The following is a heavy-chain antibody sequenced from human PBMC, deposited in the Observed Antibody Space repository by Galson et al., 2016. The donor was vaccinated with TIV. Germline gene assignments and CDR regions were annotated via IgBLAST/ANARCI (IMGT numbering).Heavy chain of an antibody. CDR2: INPSDGGT. CDR3: ARRFYFDY. CDR1: GYTLTRYY. V-gene: IGHV1-46*01. Sequence: SVKVSCKASGYTLTRYYIHWLRQAPGQGLEWVGIINPSDGGTTYAPKFQGRVTMTRDTSTATVYMELSGLRSEDTAIYYCARRFYFDYWGQGTLVTVSS. J-gene: IGHJ4*02.